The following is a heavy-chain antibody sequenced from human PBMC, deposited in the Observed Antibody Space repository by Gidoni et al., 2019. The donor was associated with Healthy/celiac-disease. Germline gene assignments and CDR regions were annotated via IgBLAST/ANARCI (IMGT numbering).Heavy chain of an antibody. CDR3: ARDPCGGDCYPPQSLYYYYYGMDV. J-gene: IGHJ6*02. CDR1: GFPFSSHA. CDR2: ISYDGSNK. V-gene: IGHV3-30-3*01. D-gene: IGHD2-21*02. Sequence: QVQLVESGGGVVQPGRSLRLSCAASGFPFSSHAMHWVRQVPGKGLEWVAVISYDGSNKYYADSVKGRFTISRDNSKNTLYLQMNSLRAEDTAVYYCARDPCGGDCYPPQSLYYYYYGMDVWGQGTTVTVSS.